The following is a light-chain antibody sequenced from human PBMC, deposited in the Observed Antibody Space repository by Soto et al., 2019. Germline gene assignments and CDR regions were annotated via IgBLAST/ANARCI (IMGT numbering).Light chain of an antibody. J-gene: IGKJ4*01. CDR1: QSISSK. V-gene: IGKV3-15*01. Sequence: EIVMTQSPVTLSVSPGEIATLSCWASQSISSKLAWYQQKPGQAPRLLIYDASTRATGIPARFSGSGSGTEFTLTISSLQSEDFAVYYCQQYNNWPPLTFGGGTKVEIK. CDR2: DAS. CDR3: QQYNNWPPLT.